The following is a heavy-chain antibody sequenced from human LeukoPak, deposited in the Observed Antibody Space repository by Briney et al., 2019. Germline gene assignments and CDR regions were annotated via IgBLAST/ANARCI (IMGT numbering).Heavy chain of an antibody. V-gene: IGHV3-30*18. Sequence: PGGSLRLSCAASGITFRSYGMRWVRQAPGKWLEWEAVISYDGSHKYYADSVKGRFSISRDNSKNTLYLQMNSLRADDTAVYYCAKGARGDTVTSIVGLNWFDPWGQGTLVTVSS. J-gene: IGHJ5*02. CDR1: GITFRSYG. CDR2: ISYDGSHK. D-gene: IGHD4-17*01. CDR3: AKGARGDTVTSIVGLNWFDP.